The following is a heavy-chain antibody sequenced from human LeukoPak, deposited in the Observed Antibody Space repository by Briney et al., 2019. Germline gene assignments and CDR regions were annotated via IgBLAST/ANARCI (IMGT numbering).Heavy chain of an antibody. CDR3: ARGPDDAFDI. CDR1: GGSISSSTYY. J-gene: IGHJ3*02. V-gene: IGHV4-39*07. CDR2: IYYSGST. Sequence: MASETLSLTCTVSGGSISSSTYYWGWIRQPPGKGLEWIGSIYYSGSTYYNPSLKSRVTMSVDTSKNQFSLKLSSVTAADTAVYYCARGPDDAFDIWGQGTMVTVSS.